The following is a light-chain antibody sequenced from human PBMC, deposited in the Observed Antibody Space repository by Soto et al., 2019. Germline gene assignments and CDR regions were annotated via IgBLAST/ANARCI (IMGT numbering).Light chain of an antibody. J-gene: IGKJ5*01. CDR2: DTS. CDR1: QGIGDT. Sequence: VVLTQSPATLSVSPGEGVTLSCRASQGIGDTLAWYQHKPGQTPRLLIYDTSARATGVPARFSGSGSGTDFTLTISSLEPEDFAVYYCHQRQYWPPITFGQGTRLENK. CDR3: HQRQYWPPIT. V-gene: IGKV3-11*01.